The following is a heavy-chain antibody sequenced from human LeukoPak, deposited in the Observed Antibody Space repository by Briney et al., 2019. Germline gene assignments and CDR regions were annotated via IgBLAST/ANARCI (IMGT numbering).Heavy chain of an antibody. Sequence: GGSLRLSCAASGFTFSSYAMSWVRQAPGKGLEWVSAISGSGGSTYYADSVKGRLTISRDNSKNTLYLQMNSLRAEDTAVYYCAKVLHYYDSSGQEGVDYWGQGTLVTVSS. CDR3: AKVLHYYDSSGQEGVDY. V-gene: IGHV3-23*01. J-gene: IGHJ4*02. CDR2: ISGSGGST. CDR1: GFTFSSYA. D-gene: IGHD3-22*01.